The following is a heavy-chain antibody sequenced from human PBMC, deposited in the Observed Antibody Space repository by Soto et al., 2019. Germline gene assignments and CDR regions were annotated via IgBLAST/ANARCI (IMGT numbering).Heavy chain of an antibody. Sequence: CGSLRLSFGASWFTFSSYSINGVLPSPVKGLEFVSYISSSMSTIYYADSVKGRFAISRDNAKNSLYLQMNSLRAEDTAVYYCARDHPVRHYGDYVRFEYWGQGTLVTVSS. CDR1: WFTFSSYS. D-gene: IGHD4-17*01. CDR3: ARDHPVRHYGDYVRFEY. CDR2: ISSSMSTI. J-gene: IGHJ4*02. V-gene: IGHV3-48*01.